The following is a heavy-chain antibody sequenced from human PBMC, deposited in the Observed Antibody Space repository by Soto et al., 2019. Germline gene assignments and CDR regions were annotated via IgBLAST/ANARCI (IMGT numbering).Heavy chain of an antibody. CDR3: AQRFAYSSGLDGYYV. Sequence: PGGSLRLSCAASGFTFSSYGMHWVRQAPGKGLEWVAVIWYDGSNKYYADSVKGRFIISRDNSKNTLYLQMSNLRAEDSAIYYCAQRFAYSSGLDGYYVWGQGTMVTVSS. J-gene: IGHJ3*01. CDR2: IWYDGSNK. CDR1: GFTFSSYG. D-gene: IGHD6-19*01. V-gene: IGHV3-33*06.